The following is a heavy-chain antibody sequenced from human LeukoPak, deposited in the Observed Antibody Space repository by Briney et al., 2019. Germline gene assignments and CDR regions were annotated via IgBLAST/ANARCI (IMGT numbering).Heavy chain of an antibody. V-gene: IGHV1-46*01. CDR2: INPSGGST. Sequence: ASVKVSCKASGYTFTSYYMHWVRQVPGQGLEWMGIINPSGGSTSYAQKFQGRVTMTRDTSTSTVYMELSSLRSEDTAVYYCASSRGSYYGYFQHWGQGTLVTVSS. D-gene: IGHD1-26*01. J-gene: IGHJ1*01. CDR1: GYTFTSYY. CDR3: ASSRGSYYGYFQH.